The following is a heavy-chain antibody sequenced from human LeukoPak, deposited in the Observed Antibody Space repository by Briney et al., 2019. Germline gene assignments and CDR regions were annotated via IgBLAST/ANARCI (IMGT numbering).Heavy chain of an antibody. V-gene: IGHV4-34*01. CDR2: IHNSGTT. J-gene: IGHJ4*02. CDR1: GGPFSGYF. Sequence: SEILSLTCAVSGGPFSGYFWSWIRQSSGKGLEWIGEIHNSGTTNYNPSLSSRVTISEDTSKNQFYLNLSSVTAADTAVYYCARRYYYNLGSFPFDFWGQGTLVTVSS. D-gene: IGHD3-10*01. CDR3: ARRYYYNLGSFPFDF.